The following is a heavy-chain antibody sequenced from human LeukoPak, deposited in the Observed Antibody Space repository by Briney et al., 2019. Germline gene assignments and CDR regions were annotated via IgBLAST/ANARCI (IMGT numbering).Heavy chain of an antibody. V-gene: IGHV4-38-2*01. D-gene: IGHD6-19*01. J-gene: IGHJ5*02. CDR1: SYSISSGYY. CDR2: IYHSGST. CDR3: ARRRHSSGWYRGDNWFDP. Sequence: SETLSLTWAVSSYSISSGYYWGWIRQPPGKGLEGVGSIYHSGSTYYNPSLKSRVTISVDTSKNQFSLKLSSVTAADTAVYYCARRRHSSGWYRGDNWFDPWGQGTLVTVSS.